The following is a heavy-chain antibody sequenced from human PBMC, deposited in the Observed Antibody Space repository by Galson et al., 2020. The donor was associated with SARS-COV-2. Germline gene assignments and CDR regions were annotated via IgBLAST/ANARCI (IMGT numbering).Heavy chain of an antibody. Sequence: SETLSLTCTVSGGSISSSSYYWGWIRQPPGTGLEWLGSIYSSGRTYSHPSLKSRVTISVDTSKNQFSLKLSSVTAADTAVYYCARTTIFGVVDRFDYWGQGTLVTVSS. J-gene: IGHJ4*02. V-gene: IGHV4-39*01. CDR2: IYSSGRT. D-gene: IGHD3-3*01. CDR3: ARTTIFGVVDRFDY. CDR1: GGSISSSSYY.